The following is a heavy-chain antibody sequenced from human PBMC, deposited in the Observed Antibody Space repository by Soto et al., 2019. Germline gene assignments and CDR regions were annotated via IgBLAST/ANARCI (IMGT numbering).Heavy chain of an antibody. Sequence: GGSLRLSCAASGFTFSSYAMSWVRQAPGKGLEWVSAISGSGGSTYYVDSVKGRFTISRDNSKNTLYLQMNSLRAEDTAVYYCAKDPLRGTMVRAKSNYFDYWGQGTLVTVSS. J-gene: IGHJ4*02. CDR2: ISGSGGST. CDR1: GFTFSSYA. V-gene: IGHV3-23*01. D-gene: IGHD3-10*01. CDR3: AKDPLRGTMVRAKSNYFDY.